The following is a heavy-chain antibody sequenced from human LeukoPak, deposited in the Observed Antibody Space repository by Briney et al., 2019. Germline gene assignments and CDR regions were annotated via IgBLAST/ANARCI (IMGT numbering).Heavy chain of an antibody. CDR2: ISYDGSNK. D-gene: IGHD4-17*01. J-gene: IGHJ3*02. V-gene: IGHV3-30*18. Sequence: PGGSLRLSCAASGFTFSSYGMHWVRQAPGKGLEWVAVISYDGSNKYYADSVKGRFTISRDNSKNTLYLQMNSLRAEDTAVYYCAKALDDYGDFDAFDIWGQGTMVTVSS. CDR3: AKALDDYGDFDAFDI. CDR1: GFTFSSYG.